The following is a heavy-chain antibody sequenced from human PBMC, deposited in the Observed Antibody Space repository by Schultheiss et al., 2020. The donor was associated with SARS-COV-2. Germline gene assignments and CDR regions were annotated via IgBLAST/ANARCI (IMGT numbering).Heavy chain of an antibody. D-gene: IGHD3-10*01. CDR1: SGSIRTYF. J-gene: IGHJ6*02. CDR2: IYHNGIT. Sequence: SETLSLTCSVSSGSIRTYFWNWIRQSPGKGLEWIGYIYHNGITSYNPSLKSRVSISLDTSKDQFSLKLSSVTAADTAIYYCAGGPTWFHYYYALDVWGQGTPVTVSS. CDR3: AGGPTWFHYYYALDV. V-gene: IGHV4-59*12.